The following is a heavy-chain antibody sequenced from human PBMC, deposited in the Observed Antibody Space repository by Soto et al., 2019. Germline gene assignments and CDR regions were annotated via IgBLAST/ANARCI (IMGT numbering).Heavy chain of an antibody. D-gene: IGHD3-22*01. J-gene: IGHJ4*02. CDR1: GGDFSGYY. V-gene: IGHV4-34*01. Sequence: SETLSLTCAVYGGDFSGYYWSWIRQPPGMGLEWIGEINHSGSTNYIPSLESRVTISVDTSRKQFSLKLSSVTAADTAVYYCARGWIDTSAYNPPFGYWSLGTLVT. CDR3: ARGWIDTSAYNPPFGY. CDR2: INHSGST.